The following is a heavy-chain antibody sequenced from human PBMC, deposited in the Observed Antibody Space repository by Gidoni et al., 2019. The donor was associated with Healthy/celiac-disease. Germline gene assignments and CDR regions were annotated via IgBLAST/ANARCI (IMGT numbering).Heavy chain of an antibody. J-gene: IGHJ4*02. CDR2: ISGSGGSP. Sequence: EVQLVEAGGGMVQPGGSLRRSGAASGFTLSSYAMSWVRQAPGKGLGWVSAISGSGGSPYYADSVKGRFPISSDNSKNTLYLQMNSLRAEDTAVYYCAKGNDYVWGSYLNWGQGTLVTVSS. V-gene: IGHV3-23*04. CDR1: GFTLSSYA. D-gene: IGHD3-16*02. CDR3: AKGNDYVWGSYLN.